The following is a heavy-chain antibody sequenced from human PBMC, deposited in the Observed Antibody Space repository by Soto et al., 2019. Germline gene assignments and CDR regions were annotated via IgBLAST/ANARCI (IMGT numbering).Heavy chain of an antibody. J-gene: IGHJ4*02. V-gene: IGHV3-48*01. CDR1: GFTFSSYS. D-gene: IGHD5-12*01. CDR3: ASQSSEWLLFAS. Sequence: GGSLRLSCAASGFTFSSYSMNWVRQAPGEGLEWVSYISSSSSTIYYADSVKGRFTISRDNAKNSLYLQMNSLRAEDTAVYYCASQSSEWLLFASWGQGTLVTVS. CDR2: ISSSSSTI.